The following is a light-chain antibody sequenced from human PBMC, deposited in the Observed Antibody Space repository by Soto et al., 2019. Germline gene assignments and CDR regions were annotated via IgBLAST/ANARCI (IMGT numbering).Light chain of an antibody. CDR1: STDVGGYND. Sequence: QSVLTQPPSASGSLGQSVTISCTGTSTDVGGYNDVSWYQQHPGKAPKLMIYEVSKRPSGVPDRFSASKSDNTASLTVSGLRAEDEADSVYSSYAGSNNLYVFGTGTKVTVL. CDR3: SSYAGSNNLYV. CDR2: EVS. J-gene: IGLJ1*01. V-gene: IGLV2-8*01.